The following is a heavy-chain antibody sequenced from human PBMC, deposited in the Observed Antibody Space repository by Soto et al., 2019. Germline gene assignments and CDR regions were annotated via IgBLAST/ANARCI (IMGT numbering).Heavy chain of an antibody. Sequence: SVKVSCKASGYTFTGYYMHWVRQAPGQGLEWMGWINPNSGGTNYAQKFQGRVTMTRDTSISTAYMELSRLRSDDTAVYYCARVNVVVVAATREYYFDYWGQGTLVTVS. V-gene: IGHV1-2*02. CDR3: ARVNVVVVAATREYYFDY. CDR1: GYTFTGYY. J-gene: IGHJ4*02. D-gene: IGHD2-15*01. CDR2: INPNSGGT.